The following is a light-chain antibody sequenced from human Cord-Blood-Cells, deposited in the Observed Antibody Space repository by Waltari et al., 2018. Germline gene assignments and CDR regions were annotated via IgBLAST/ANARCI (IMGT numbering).Light chain of an antibody. CDR2: GAA. V-gene: IGKV3-15*01. CDR1: QSVSSN. Sequence: DIVMTQSPATLSGSPGERATLSCRASQSVSSNLAWYQQKPGQAPRLLIYGAATRATGIPARFSGSGSGTEFTLTISSLQSEDFAVYYCQQYNNWPAWTFGQGTKVEIK. CDR3: QQYNNWPAWT. J-gene: IGKJ1*01.